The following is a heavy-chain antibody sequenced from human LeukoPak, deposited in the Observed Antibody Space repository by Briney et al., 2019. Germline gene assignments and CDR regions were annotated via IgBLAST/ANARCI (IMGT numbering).Heavy chain of an antibody. CDR1: GFTFSSYS. CDR2: ISSSSSYI. CDR3: ARGSITMVRGARKNGYYFDY. D-gene: IGHD3-10*01. Sequence: NPGGSLRLSCAASGFTFSSYSMNWVRQAPGKGLEWVSSISSSSSYIYYADSVKGRFTISRDNAKNSLYLQMNSLRAEDTAVYYCARGSITMVRGARKNGYYFDYWGQGTLVTVSS. V-gene: IGHV3-21*01. J-gene: IGHJ4*02.